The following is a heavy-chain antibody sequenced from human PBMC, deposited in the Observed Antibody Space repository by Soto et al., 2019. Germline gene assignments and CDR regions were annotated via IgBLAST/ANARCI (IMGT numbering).Heavy chain of an antibody. CDR1: GFTFSSYW. V-gene: IGHV3-74*01. CDR2: INSDGSST. D-gene: IGHD2-15*01. Sequence: EVQLVESGGGLVQPGGSLRLSCAASGFTFSSYWMHWVRQAPGKGLVWVSRINSDGSSTSYADSVKGRFTISRDNAKNTLYLQLNGLRAEDTAVYFCARAVVVADIDAFDIWGQGTMVTVSS. CDR3: ARAVVVADIDAFDI. J-gene: IGHJ3*02.